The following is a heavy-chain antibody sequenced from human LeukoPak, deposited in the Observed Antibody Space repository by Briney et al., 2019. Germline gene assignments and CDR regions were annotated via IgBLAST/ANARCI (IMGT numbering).Heavy chain of an antibody. D-gene: IGHD6-19*01. CDR1: GFTFSTFA. V-gene: IGHV3-23*01. J-gene: IGHJ4*02. CDR3: ARDQVSVAGTGIDY. Sequence: GGSLRLSCAASGFTFSTFAMIWVRQPPGKGLEWVSSIFPSGGEIHYADFVRGRFTISRDNSKNTLSLQMNSLRAEDTAVYYCARDQVSVAGTGIDYWGQGTLVTVSS. CDR2: IFPSGGEI.